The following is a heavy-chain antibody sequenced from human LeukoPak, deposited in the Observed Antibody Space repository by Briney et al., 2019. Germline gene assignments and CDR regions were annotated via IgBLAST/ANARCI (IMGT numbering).Heavy chain of an antibody. CDR1: GFTFSTYA. V-gene: IGHV3-30*04. CDR3: ARGYCTSSSCYNDY. D-gene: IGHD2-2*02. J-gene: IGHJ4*02. Sequence: GRSLRLSCAASGFTFSTYAFHWVRQAPGKGLEWVATMSFDVNNKYYADSVRGRFTISRDDSKNTLYLQMNSLRAEDTAVYSCARGYCTSSSCYNDYWGQGTLVTVSS. CDR2: MSFDVNNK.